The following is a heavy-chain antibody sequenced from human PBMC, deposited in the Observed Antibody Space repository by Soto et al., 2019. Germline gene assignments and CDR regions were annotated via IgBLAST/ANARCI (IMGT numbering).Heavy chain of an antibody. J-gene: IGHJ4*02. CDR3: ARGPSGDTVDY. D-gene: IGHD7-27*01. V-gene: IGHV4-30-4*01. CDR2: IYHGGTT. Sequence: QVQLQESGPGLVKPSQTLSLTCTVSGGSISSGGYFWSWIRQPPDQGLEWIGHIYHGGTTYNNPSLNSRITISVDTSKAQFSLKLRSVHAADTAVYYCARGPSGDTVDYWGQGVLVTVSS. CDR1: GGSISSGGYF.